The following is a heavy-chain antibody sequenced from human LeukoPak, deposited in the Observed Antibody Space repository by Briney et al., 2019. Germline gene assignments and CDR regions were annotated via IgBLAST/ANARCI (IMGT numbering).Heavy chain of an antibody. Sequence: GGSLRLSCAASGFIVSNNYMTWVRQAPGKGLEWVSVIYSCGSTYYADSVKGRFTISRDLSTNTLYLQMNSLRVEDTAVYYCAKGKVGSYYPRFDYWGQGTLVTVSS. D-gene: IGHD1-26*01. CDR3: AKGKVGSYYPRFDY. J-gene: IGHJ4*02. CDR2: IYSCGST. V-gene: IGHV3-66*01. CDR1: GFIVSNNY.